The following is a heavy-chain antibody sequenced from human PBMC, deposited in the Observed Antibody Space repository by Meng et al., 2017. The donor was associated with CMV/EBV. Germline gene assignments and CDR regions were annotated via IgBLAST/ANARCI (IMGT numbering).Heavy chain of an antibody. CDR1: GGSISSSSYY. Sequence: SETLSLTCTVSGGSISSSSYYWGWIRQPPGKGLEWIGSIYYSGSTYYNPSLKSRVTISVDTSKNQFSLKLSSVTAADTAVYYCAREYGSGSYYSWFDPWGQGTLVTVSS. CDR3: AREYGSGSYYSWFDP. D-gene: IGHD3-10*01. J-gene: IGHJ5*02. V-gene: IGHV4-39*07. CDR2: IYYSGST.